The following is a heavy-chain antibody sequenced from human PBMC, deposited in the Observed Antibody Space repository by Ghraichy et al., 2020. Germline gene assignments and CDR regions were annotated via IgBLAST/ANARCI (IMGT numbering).Heavy chain of an antibody. D-gene: IGHD3-10*01. Sequence: SETLSLTCAVYGGSLSGYYWIWIRQPPGKGLEWMGEINDGGSTDYNPSLKSRAAISVDTSKNQFSLKVDSVTAADTAVYFCARGRGYDSGSGGDFWAQGTLVIVSS. CDR2: INDGGST. J-gene: IGHJ4*02. V-gene: IGHV4-34*01. CDR3: ARGRGYDSGSGGDF. CDR1: GGSLSGYY.